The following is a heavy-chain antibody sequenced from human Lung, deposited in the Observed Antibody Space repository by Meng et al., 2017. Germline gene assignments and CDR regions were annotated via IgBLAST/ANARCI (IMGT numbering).Heavy chain of an antibody. Sequence: GESLKISCAASGFTFSSYWMSWVRQAPGKGLEWVANIKKDGSEKYYVDSVKGRFTISRDNSKNTLYLQMNSLRAEDTAVYYCAKVDYGDSEYYFDYWGQGTLVTVSS. V-gene: IGHV3-7*03. D-gene: IGHD4-17*01. CDR3: AKVDYGDSEYYFDY. CDR2: IKKDGSEK. J-gene: IGHJ4*02. CDR1: GFTFSSYW.